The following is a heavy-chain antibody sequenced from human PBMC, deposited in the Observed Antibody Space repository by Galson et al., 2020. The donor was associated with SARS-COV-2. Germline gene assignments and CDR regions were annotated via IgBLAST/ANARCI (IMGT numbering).Heavy chain of an antibody. J-gene: IGHJ4*02. Sequence: SQTLPLTCAIFGDNVSSDPSAWTWISQPPSRGREWLGRTYYRFKWNNDYAVSMKGRLIINPDTSENQFSLQLDSVTPEDTGVYYCARDPSDWTFFDYWGQGTLVTVSS. CDR1: GDNVSSDPSA. CDR2: TYYRFKWNN. D-gene: IGHD1-1*01. V-gene: IGHV6-1*01. CDR3: ARDPSDWTFFDY.